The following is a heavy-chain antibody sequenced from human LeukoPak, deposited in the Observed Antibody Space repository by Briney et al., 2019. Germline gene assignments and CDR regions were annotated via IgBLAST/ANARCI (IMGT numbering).Heavy chain of an antibody. Sequence: ASVNVSCKASGYTFTGYYMHWVRQAPGQGLEWMGWINPYSGGTNYAQKFQGRVTMTRDTSISTAYIELSRLTSDDTAVYYCARPYCSGGSCHDYFDYWGQGTLVTVSS. J-gene: IGHJ4*02. CDR3: ARPYCSGGSCHDYFDY. D-gene: IGHD2-15*01. CDR1: GYTFTGYY. CDR2: INPYSGGT. V-gene: IGHV1-2*02.